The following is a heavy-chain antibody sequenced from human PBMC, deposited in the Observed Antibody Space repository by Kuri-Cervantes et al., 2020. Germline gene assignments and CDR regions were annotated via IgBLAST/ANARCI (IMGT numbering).Heavy chain of an antibody. CDR3: ASRGHSSSSPVDY. CDR1: GFTLSNYG. Sequence: GESLKISCAASGFTLSNYGIHWVRQAPGKGLEWVAFISSDGSSKYYADSVKGRFTISRDNSKNTLYLQMNSLRAEDTAVNYCASRGHSSSSPVDYWGQGTLVTVSS. CDR2: ISSDGSSK. D-gene: IGHD6-6*01. J-gene: IGHJ4*02. V-gene: IGHV3-30*03.